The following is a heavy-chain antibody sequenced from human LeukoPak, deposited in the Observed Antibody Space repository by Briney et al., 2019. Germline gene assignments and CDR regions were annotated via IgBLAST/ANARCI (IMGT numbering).Heavy chain of an antibody. D-gene: IGHD4-17*01. Sequence: PSETLSLTCTVSGASISTGSSYWSWIRQPAGEGLEWIGRIHNSGSTNYNPSLNSRVTISVDTSKNQVSLKLTSVTAADTAVYYCAREVGGDFDALDYWGQGTLVTVSS. CDR3: AREVGGDFDALDY. CDR2: IHNSGST. J-gene: IGHJ4*02. V-gene: IGHV4-61*02. CDR1: GASISTGSSY.